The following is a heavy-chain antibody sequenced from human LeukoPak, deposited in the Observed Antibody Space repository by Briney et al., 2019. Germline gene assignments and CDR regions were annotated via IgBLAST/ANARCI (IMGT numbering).Heavy chain of an antibody. J-gene: IGHJ3*02. V-gene: IGHV3-23*01. CDR3: AKDLTYYYGLGSSTNAFDI. D-gene: IGHD3-10*01. CDR1: GFTFNNYA. CDR2: ISGSGDYT. Sequence: PGGSLRLSCAASGFTFNNYAMSWVRQAPGKGLEWVSGISGSGDYTYYADSLKGRFTISRDNSKNTLYLQMNSLRAEDTALYYCAKDLTYYYGLGSSTNAFDIWGQGTMVTVSS.